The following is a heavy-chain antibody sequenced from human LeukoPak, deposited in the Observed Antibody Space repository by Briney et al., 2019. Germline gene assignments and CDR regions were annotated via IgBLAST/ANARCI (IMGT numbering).Heavy chain of an antibody. CDR2: INHSGST. CDR1: GGSISSSSYY. CDR3: ANGEGGYSYGYFDY. D-gene: IGHD5-18*01. Sequence: SETLSLTCTVSGGSISSSSYYWGWIRQPPGTGLEWIGEINHSGSTNYNPSLKSRVTISVDTSKNQFSLKLSSVTAADTAVYYCANGEGGYSYGYFDYWGQGTLVTVSS. V-gene: IGHV4-39*07. J-gene: IGHJ4*02.